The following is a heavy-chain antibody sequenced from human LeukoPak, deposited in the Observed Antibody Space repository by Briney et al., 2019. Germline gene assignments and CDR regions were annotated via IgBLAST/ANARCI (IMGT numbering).Heavy chain of an antibody. J-gene: IGHJ4*02. V-gene: IGHV4-59*01. D-gene: IGHD3-16*01. Sequence: SGTLSLTCTVSGASINSSYWSWIRQPPGKGLELIVYTFHNGDTNYNPSLESRVTISVDTSKNDFSLRMTSVTAADTAIYYCARGAGGPDYWGPGTLVTVSS. CDR1: GASINSSY. CDR3: ARGAGGPDY. CDR2: TFHNGDT.